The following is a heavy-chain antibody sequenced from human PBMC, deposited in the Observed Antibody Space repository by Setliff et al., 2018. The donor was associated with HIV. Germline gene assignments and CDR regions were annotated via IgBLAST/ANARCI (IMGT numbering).Heavy chain of an antibody. V-gene: IGHV4-39*02. D-gene: IGHD3-3*01. CDR3: ATYLSDNYLDGAFDI. CDR2: TFYSGST. CDR1: GASVSTTGYY. J-gene: IGHJ3*02. Sequence: LSLTCTVSGASVSTTGYYWGWLRQSPGKGLQWIGTTFYSGSTYYNPSLKSRVTISLDTSNNDFSLTLTSVTAADTALYFCATYLSDNYLDGAFDIWGRGTMVTVS.